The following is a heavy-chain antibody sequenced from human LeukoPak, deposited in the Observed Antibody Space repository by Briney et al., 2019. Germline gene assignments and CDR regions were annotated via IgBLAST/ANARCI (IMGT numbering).Heavy chain of an antibody. CDR1: GGTFSSYA. Sequence: GASVKVSCKASGGTFSSYAISWVRQAPGQGLEWMGGIIPIFGTANYAQKFQGRVTITADESTSAAYMELSRLRSDDTAVYYCARGPYSGYPRGDYWGQGTLVTVSS. D-gene: IGHD5-12*01. CDR2: IIPIFGTA. V-gene: IGHV1-69*13. J-gene: IGHJ4*02. CDR3: ARGPYSGYPRGDY.